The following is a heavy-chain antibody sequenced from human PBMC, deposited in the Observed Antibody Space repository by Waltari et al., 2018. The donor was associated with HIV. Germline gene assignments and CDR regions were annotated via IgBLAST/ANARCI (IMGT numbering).Heavy chain of an antibody. CDR1: GFTFSSYA. Sequence: EVQLVESGGGLVQPGGSLRLSCAASGFTFSSYAMNWVRQAPGKGLEWVSYISSSGSTIYYADSVKGRFTISRDNAKNSLYLQMNSLRAEDTAVYYCARDGGYFLNWFDPWGQGTLVTVSS. V-gene: IGHV3-48*03. CDR2: ISSSGSTI. CDR3: ARDGGYFLNWFDP. D-gene: IGHD2-15*01. J-gene: IGHJ5*02.